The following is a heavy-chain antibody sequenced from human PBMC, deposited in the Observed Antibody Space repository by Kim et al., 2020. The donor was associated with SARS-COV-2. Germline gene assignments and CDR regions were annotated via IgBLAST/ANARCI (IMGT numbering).Heavy chain of an antibody. CDR3: ARGGIAAAGTESPY. CDR2: IIPIFGTA. D-gene: IGHD6-13*01. J-gene: IGHJ4*02. CDR1: GGTFSSYA. Sequence: SVKVSCKASGGTFSSYAISWVRQAPGQGLEWMGGIIPIFGTANYAQKFQGRVTITADESTRTAYMELSSLRSDDTAVYYCARGGIAAAGTESPYWGQGTLVTVSS. V-gene: IGHV1-69*13.